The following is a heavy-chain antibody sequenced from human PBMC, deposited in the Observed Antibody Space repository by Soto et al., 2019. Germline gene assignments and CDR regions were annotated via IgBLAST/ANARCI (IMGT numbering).Heavy chain of an antibody. CDR2: ISYDGSNK. J-gene: IGHJ4*02. V-gene: IGHV3-30-3*01. CDR3: AREIWGFDY. Sequence: GGSLRLSCAASGFTFSSYAMHWVRQAPGKGLKWVAVISYDGSNKYYADSVKGRFTISRDNSKNTLYLQMNSLRAEDTAVYYCAREIWGFDYWGQGTLVTVSS. CDR1: GFTFSSYA. D-gene: IGHD7-27*01.